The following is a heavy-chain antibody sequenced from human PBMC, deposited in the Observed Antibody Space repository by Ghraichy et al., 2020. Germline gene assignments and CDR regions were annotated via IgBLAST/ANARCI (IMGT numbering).Heavy chain of an antibody. V-gene: IGHV3-73*01. J-gene: IGHJ5*02. D-gene: IGHD3-3*01. CDR2: LTTKGKNYAT. CDR3: ARQVVGMTLSGVEYNWFDP. CDR1: GFTFSGSP. Sequence: GGSLRLSCAGSGFTFSGSPIHWVRQASGKGLEWVGRLTTKGKNYATEYAASVSGRFTISRDDSQKTAYLQMNSLTTDDTAVYYCARQVVGMTLSGVEYNWFDPWGQGTQVFVSS.